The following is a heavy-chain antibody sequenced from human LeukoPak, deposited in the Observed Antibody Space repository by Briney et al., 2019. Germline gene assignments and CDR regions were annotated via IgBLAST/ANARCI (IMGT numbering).Heavy chain of an antibody. V-gene: IGHV3-7*01. J-gene: IGHJ4*02. Sequence: GGSLRLSCAASGFTFSGYWMSWVRQAPGRGLEWVANINQDGSEKYYVGSVKGRFTISRDNAKNSVYLQMSSLRAEDTAVYYCARDRVWTVLYWGQGTLVSVSS. D-gene: IGHD6-13*01. CDR1: GFTFSGYW. CDR3: ARDRVWTVLY. CDR2: INQDGSEK.